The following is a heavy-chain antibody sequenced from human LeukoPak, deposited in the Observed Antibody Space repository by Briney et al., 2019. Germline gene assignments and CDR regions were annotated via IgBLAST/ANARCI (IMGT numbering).Heavy chain of an antibody. CDR3: ASRSFLTGRNWFDP. J-gene: IGHJ5*02. V-gene: IGHV4-39*07. CDR1: GGSISSRSYY. Sequence: SETLSLTCTVSGGSISSRSYYWGWIRQPPGKGLEWIGSVYNSGSTFYNPSLESRVTISVDRSKNQFSLKLSSVTAADTAVYYCASRSFLTGRNWFDPWGQGTLVTVSS. CDR2: VYNSGST. D-gene: IGHD3-9*01.